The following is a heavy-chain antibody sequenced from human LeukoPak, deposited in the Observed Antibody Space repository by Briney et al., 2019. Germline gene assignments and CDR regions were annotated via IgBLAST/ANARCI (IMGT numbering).Heavy chain of an antibody. V-gene: IGHV1-8*01. CDR3: ARVRYGDYGYYYYGMDV. D-gene: IGHD4-17*01. CDR2: MKSDSGNT. J-gene: IGHJ6*02. CDR1: GYTLTNYD. Sequence: ASVKVSCKASGYTLTNYDITRVRQATGQGLEWMGWMKSDSGNTAYPQKFQGRVTMTRDTSINTAYMKLSSLRSEDTAVYYCARVRYGDYGYYYYGMDVWGQGTTVTVSS.